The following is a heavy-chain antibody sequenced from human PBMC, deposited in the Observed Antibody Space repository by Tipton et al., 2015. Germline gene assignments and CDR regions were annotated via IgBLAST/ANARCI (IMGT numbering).Heavy chain of an antibody. J-gene: IGHJ4*02. CDR1: GGSVSGGSYY. CDR2: IYYGGST. D-gene: IGHD3-22*01. CDR3: AREGWNSDSSGYDY. Sequence: TLSLTCTVSGGSVSGGSYYWSWIRQPPGRGLEWIGYIYYGGSTNYNPSLKSRVTISVDTSKNQFSLKLSSVTAADTALYYCAREGWNSDSSGYDYWGQGTLVTVSS. V-gene: IGHV4-61*01.